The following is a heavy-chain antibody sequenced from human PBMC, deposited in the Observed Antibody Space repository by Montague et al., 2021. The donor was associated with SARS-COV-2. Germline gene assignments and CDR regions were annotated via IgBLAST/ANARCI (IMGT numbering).Heavy chain of an antibody. Sequence: SLRLSCAASGFTFSSYIMTWVRQAPGKGLEWVSAISGSGSSTYYADSVKGRFTISRDNSKNTLYLQMNSLRAEDTAVYYCAKGSQKLQLPNWGQGTLVTVSS. CDR2: ISGSGSST. CDR3: AKGSQKLQLPN. J-gene: IGHJ4*02. CDR1: GFTFSSYI. D-gene: IGHD4-11*01. V-gene: IGHV3-23*01.